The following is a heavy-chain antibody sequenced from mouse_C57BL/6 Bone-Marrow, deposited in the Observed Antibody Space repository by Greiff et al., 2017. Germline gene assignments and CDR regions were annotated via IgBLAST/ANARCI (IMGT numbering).Heavy chain of an antibody. V-gene: IGHV10-1*01. J-gene: IGHJ3*01. CDR2: IRSKSNNYAT. CDR1: GFSFNTYA. CDR3: VRQHLAWFAY. D-gene: IGHD2-10*02. Sequence: EVMLVESGGGLVQPKGSLKLSCAASGFSFNTYAMNWVRQAPGKGLEWVARIRSKSNNYATYYADSVKDRFTIYRDGSESMLYLQMNNLKTEDTAMYYCVRQHLAWFAYWGQGTLVTVSA.